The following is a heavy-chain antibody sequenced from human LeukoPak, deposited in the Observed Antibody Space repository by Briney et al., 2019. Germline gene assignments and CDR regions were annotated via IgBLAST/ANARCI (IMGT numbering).Heavy chain of an antibody. CDR1: GYTFTSYG. J-gene: IGHJ4*02. V-gene: IGHV1-18*04. Sequence: ASVKVSCKASGYTFTSYGISWVRQAPGQGLEWMGWISAYNGKTNYAQKLQGRVTMTTDTSTSTAYMQLMSLRSDDTAVYFCARVTAAGSQEYYFDYWGQGTLVTVSS. CDR3: ARVTAAGSQEYYFDY. D-gene: IGHD6-13*01. CDR2: ISAYNGKT.